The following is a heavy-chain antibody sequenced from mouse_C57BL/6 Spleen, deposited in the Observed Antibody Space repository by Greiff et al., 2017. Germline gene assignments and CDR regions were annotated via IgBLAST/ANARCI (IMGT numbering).Heavy chain of an antibody. CDR2: SRNKANDYTT. Sequence: DVMLVEPGGGLVLSGRSLRLSCATSGFTFSDFYMEWVRQAPGKGLEWIAASRNKANDYTTKYSASVKGRFIVSSDTSQSILYLQMNALRAEDTAIYYCARENWDYAMDYWGQGTSVTVSS. J-gene: IGHJ4*01. D-gene: IGHD4-1*01. CDR1: GFTFSDFY. V-gene: IGHV7-1*01. CDR3: ARENWDYAMDY.